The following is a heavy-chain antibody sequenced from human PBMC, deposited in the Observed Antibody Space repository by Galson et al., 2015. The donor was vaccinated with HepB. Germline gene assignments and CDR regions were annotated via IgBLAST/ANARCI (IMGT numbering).Heavy chain of an antibody. V-gene: IGHV6-1*01. CDR3: ARTTGYSSGWYYYYYMDV. J-gene: IGHJ6*03. CDR1: GDSVSSNSAA. CDR2: TYYRSKWYN. Sequence: CAISGDSVSSNSAAWNWIRQSPSRGLEWLGRTYYRSKWYNDYAVSVKSRITINPDTSKNQFSLQLNSVTPEDTAVYYCARTTGYSSGWYYYYYMDVWGKGTTVTVSS. D-gene: IGHD6-19*01.